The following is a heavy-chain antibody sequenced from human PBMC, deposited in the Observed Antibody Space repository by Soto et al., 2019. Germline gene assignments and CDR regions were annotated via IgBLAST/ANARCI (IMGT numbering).Heavy chain of an antibody. Sequence: SVKVSCKASGYSFSSHAITWVRQAPGQGLEWMGGIIPVFGTPNYAQKSQGRVTISADKSTNTSYLELRSLRSEDTAVYYCARGGALSTSWYWGDGLDSWGQGTQVTVSS. V-gene: IGHV1-69*06. CDR1: GYSFSSHA. CDR2: IIPVFGTP. CDR3: ARGGALSTSWYWGDGLDS. D-gene: IGHD6-13*01. J-gene: IGHJ4*02.